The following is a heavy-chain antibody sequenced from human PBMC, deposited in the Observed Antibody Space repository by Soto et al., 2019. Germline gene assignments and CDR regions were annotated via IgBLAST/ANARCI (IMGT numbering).Heavy chain of an antibody. V-gene: IGHV1-2*04. CDR3: ARGRITIFGVVNRYGMDV. CDR2: IKPNSGGT. D-gene: IGHD3-3*01. CDR1: GYTFTGYY. J-gene: IGHJ6*02. Sequence: ASVKVSCKASGYTFTGYYMHWVRQAPGQGLEWMGWIKPNSGGTNYAQKIQGWVTMTKDTSISTAYMKLSRLRSEDTTVNNSARGRITIFGVVNRYGMDVWGQGTTVTVSS.